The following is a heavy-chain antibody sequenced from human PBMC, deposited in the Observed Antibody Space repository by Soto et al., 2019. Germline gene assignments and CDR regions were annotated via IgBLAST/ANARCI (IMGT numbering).Heavy chain of an antibody. CDR3: AREGNLGRWIQPLDS. CDR1: GGSISSYY. D-gene: IGHD2-2*03. J-gene: IGHJ4*02. CDR2: IYYSGST. V-gene: IGHV4-59*01. Sequence: SETLSLTCTVSGGSISSYYWSWIRQPPGKGLEWIGYIYYSGSTNYNPSLKSRVTISVDTSKNQFSLKLSSVTAADTAVYFCAREGNLGRWIQPLDSCGQGTLVPVSS.